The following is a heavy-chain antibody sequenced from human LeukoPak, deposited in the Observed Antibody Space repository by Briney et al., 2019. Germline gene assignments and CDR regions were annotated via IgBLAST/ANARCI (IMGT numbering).Heavy chain of an antibody. D-gene: IGHD3-22*01. CDR1: GYSFTTYW. J-gene: IGHJ4*02. Sequence: GESLKISCKASGYSFTTYWIGWVRQMPGKGLEWMGIIYPADSTAHYSPSFQGQVTISVDKSLTTAYLQWSRLKASDTAMYYCARTGREYYDGTGAFDYWGQGTLVTVSS. V-gene: IGHV5-51*01. CDR2: IYPADSTA. CDR3: ARTGREYYDGTGAFDY.